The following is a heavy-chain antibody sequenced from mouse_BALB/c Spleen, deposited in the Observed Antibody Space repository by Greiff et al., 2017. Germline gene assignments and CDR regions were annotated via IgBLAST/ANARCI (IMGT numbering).Heavy chain of an antibody. J-gene: IGHJ4*01. D-gene: IGHD3-2*01. CDR1: GYAFTNYL. V-gene: IGHV1-54*01. Sequence: QVQLQQSGAELVRPGTSVKVSCKASGYAFTNYLIEWVKQRPGQGLEWIGVINPGSGGTNYNEKFKGKATLTADKSSSTAYMQLSSLTSDDSAVYFCARGGQLGLRAMDYWGQGTSVTVSS. CDR2: INPGSGGT. CDR3: ARGGQLGLRAMDY.